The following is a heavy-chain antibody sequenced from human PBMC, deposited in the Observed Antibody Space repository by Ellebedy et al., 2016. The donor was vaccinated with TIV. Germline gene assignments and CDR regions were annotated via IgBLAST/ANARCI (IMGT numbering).Heavy chain of an antibody. J-gene: IGHJ6*04. V-gene: IGHV1-2*02. Sequence: ASVKVSXXASGYTFTGYYMHWVRQAPGQGLEWMGWINPNSGGTNYAQKFQGRVTMTRDTSISTAYMELSRLRSDDTAVYYCARQYKVAARTWAQDVWGKGTTVTVSS. D-gene: IGHD6-13*01. CDR3: ARQYKVAARTWAQDV. CDR1: GYTFTGYY. CDR2: INPNSGGT.